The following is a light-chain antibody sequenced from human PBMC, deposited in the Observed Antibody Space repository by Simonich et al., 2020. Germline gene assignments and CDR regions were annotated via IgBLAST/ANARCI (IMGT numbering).Light chain of an antibody. CDR2: WAS. Sequence: IVMTQSPDSLSVSLGERATINCKSSQSVLYNSNNKNYLAWYQQKPGQPPKLLIYWASTRESGVPDRFSGSGSGTDVTLTISSLQAEDVAVYYCQQYYSTPWTLGQGTKVEIK. CDR1: QSVLYNSNNKNY. V-gene: IGKV4-1*01. CDR3: QQYYSTPWT. J-gene: IGKJ1*01.